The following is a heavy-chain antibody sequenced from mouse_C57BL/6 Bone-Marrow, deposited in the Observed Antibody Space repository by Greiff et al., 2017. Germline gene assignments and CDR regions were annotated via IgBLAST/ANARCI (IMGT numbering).Heavy chain of an antibody. D-gene: IGHD1-1*01. CDR3: ARRDYYGSSYLYDYAMDY. CDR2: IYPRSGNT. Sequence: QVQLQQSGAELARPGASVKLSCKASGYTFTSYGISWVKQRTGQGLEWIGEIYPRSGNTYYNEKFKGKATLTADKSSSTAYMELRSLTSEDSAVYCCARRDYYGSSYLYDYAMDYWGQGTSVTVSS. V-gene: IGHV1-81*01. J-gene: IGHJ4*01. CDR1: GYTFTSYG.